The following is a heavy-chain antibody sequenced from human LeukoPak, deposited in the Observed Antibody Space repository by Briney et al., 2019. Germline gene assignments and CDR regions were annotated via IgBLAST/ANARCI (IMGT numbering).Heavy chain of an antibody. CDR2: IISSSNTI. J-gene: IGHJ4*02. CDR1: GFPFSTYS. V-gene: IGHV3-48*02. CDR3: TGQPQLNY. Sequence: GGSLRLSCAASGFPFSTYSLNWVRQAPGKGLEWVSYIISSSNTIYYADSVKGRFTISRDNAKNSLYLQMNSLRDEDTAVYYCTGQPQLNYWGRGTLVTVSS. D-gene: IGHD1-1*01.